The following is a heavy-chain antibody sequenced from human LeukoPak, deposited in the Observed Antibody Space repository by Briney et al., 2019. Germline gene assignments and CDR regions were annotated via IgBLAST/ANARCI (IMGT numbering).Heavy chain of an antibody. CDR3: ARRKWLVPKEYYFDY. J-gene: IGHJ4*02. Sequence: PSETLSLTCTVSGGSISSSSHYWGWIRQPPGKGLEWIGSIYYSGSTYYNPSLKSRVTISVDTSKNQFSLKLSSVTAADTAVYYCARRKWLVPKEYYFDYWGQGTLVTVSS. CDR1: GGSISSSSHY. V-gene: IGHV4-39*01. CDR2: IYYSGST. D-gene: IGHD6-19*01.